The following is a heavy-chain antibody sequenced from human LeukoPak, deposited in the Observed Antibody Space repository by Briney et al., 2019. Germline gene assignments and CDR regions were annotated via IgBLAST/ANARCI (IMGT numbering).Heavy chain of an antibody. CDR3: ARDCYGSGNYYDYYMDV. Sequence: SETLSLTCVASGASVSTSRYYWGWIRQPPGKGLEWIGNIYYSGSTYYNASLQSRVTISIDTSKNQFSLKLSSVTAADTAVYYCARDCYGSGNYYDYYMDVWGKGTTVTISS. D-gene: IGHD3-10*01. CDR1: GASVSTSRYY. CDR2: IYYSGST. V-gene: IGHV4-39*07. J-gene: IGHJ6*03.